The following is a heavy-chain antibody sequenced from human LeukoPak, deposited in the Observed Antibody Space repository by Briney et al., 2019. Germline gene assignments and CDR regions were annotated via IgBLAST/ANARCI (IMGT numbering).Heavy chain of an antibody. J-gene: IGHJ6*03. CDR2: IYSGGST. Sequence: GSLRLSCAASGFTVSSNYMSWVRQAPGKGLEWVSVIYSGGSTYYADSGKGRFTISRDNSKNTLYLQMNSLRAEDTAVYYCARDSTGIAARVYYYYYMDVWGKGTTVTVSS. D-gene: IGHD6-6*01. CDR3: ARDSTGIAARVYYYYYMDV. V-gene: IGHV3-66*02. CDR1: GFTVSSNY.